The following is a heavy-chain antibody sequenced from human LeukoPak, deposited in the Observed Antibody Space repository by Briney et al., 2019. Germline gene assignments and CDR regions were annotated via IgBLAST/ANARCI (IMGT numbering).Heavy chain of an antibody. D-gene: IGHD3-10*01. J-gene: IGHJ5*02. V-gene: IGHV3-15*01. CDR3: TTVGVYYYDH. CDR1: GLTFSSAW. CDR2: IRSKAYGGTT. Sequence: PGGSLRLSCAASGLTFSSAWMTWVRLAPGRGLEWVGRIRSKAYGGTTDYAEPVKGRFIISRDDSENTAYLQMNSLKTEDTGDYYCTTVGVYYYDHWGQGTRVTVSS.